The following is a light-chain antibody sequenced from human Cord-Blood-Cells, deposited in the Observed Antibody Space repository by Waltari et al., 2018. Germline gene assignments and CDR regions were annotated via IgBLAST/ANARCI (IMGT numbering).Light chain of an antibody. V-gene: IGKV1-5*03. CDR2: KAS. CDR1: QSIRTC. CDR3: QQYNNYPFT. J-gene: IGKJ4*01. Sequence: FQMTQSHSTLSASVGARVTITCRASQSIRTCLAWYQQKPGKAPKLLIYKASNLESGVPSRFSGSGSGTDFTLTISSLQPEDIATYYCQQYNNYPFTFGGGTKVEIK.